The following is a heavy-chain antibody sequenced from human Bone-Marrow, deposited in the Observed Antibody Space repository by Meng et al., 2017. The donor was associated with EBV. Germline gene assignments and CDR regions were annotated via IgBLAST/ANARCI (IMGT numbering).Heavy chain of an antibody. D-gene: IGHD6-19*01. CDR1: GDIFTNLA. CDR3: ARDGIAVPGGSNWFDP. J-gene: IGHJ5*02. CDR2: FLPILGAA. Sequence: QVQLVQSGAELKRPGSSVKGSCKASGDIFTNLAFTWVRQVPGKGLEWMGGFLPILGAANYAQKFQGRLTITADKSTTTAFMELRSLRVDDTAVYFCARDGIAVPGGSNWFDPWGQGTLVTVSS. V-gene: IGHV1-69*14.